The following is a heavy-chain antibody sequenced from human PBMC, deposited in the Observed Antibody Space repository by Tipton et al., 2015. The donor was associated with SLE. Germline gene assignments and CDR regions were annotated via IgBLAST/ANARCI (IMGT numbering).Heavy chain of an antibody. V-gene: IGHV4-59*08. Sequence: GLVKPSETLSLTCTVSGASISTYYWSWIRQAPGKGLEWIGYILYSGSTNYNPSLKSRVTISVDTSKNQFSLKLSSVTAADTAVYYCARGPGSSSTEPDRESFFYYGMDVWGQGTTVTVPS. J-gene: IGHJ6*02. D-gene: IGHD6-6*01. CDR1: GASISTYY. CDR2: ILYSGST. CDR3: ARGPGSSSTEPDRESFFYYGMDV.